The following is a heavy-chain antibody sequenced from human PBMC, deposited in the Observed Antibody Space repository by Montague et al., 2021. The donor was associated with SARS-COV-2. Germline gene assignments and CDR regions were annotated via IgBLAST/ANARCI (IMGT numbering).Heavy chain of an antibody. CDR2: IYNSGPT. Sequence: TLSLTCRVSGASIDTGNHYWTWIRQSAGQGLEWIVNIYNSGPTNYNPSLNSRVTISLARAKNHFSLLLSSATAADTATYYCGRDSVSYGLDVWGQGTTVTVSS. CDR3: GRDSVSYGLDV. V-gene: IGHV4-61*09. D-gene: IGHD3-16*01. J-gene: IGHJ6*02. CDR1: GASIDTGNHY.